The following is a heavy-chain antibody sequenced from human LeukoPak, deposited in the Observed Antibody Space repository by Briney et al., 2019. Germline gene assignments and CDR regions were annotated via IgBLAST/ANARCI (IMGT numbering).Heavy chain of an antibody. CDR2: ISASGGST. V-gene: IGHV3-23*01. CDR3: AKYSSGWCFEY. Sequence: GGSLRLSCAASGFTFSSYAMSWVRQAPGKGLEWVSGISASGGSTYYADSVKGRFTISRDNSNNTLYLQMNSLRAEDTAVYYCAKYSSGWCFEYWGQGTLVTVSS. J-gene: IGHJ4*02. D-gene: IGHD6-19*01. CDR1: GFTFSSYA.